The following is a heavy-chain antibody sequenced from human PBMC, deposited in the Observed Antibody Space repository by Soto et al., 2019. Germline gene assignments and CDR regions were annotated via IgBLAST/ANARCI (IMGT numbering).Heavy chain of an antibody. CDR1: GGSISSYY. D-gene: IGHD3-9*01. Sequence: QVQLQESGPGLVKPSETLSLTCTVSGGSISSYYWSWIRQPPGKGLVWIGYIYYSGSTNYNPPLKSRVNISVDTSKNQVSPKLSSVTAADTAVYYCARSTPRGYYDILTGYSTYLVAFDIWGQGTMVTVSS. J-gene: IGHJ3*02. V-gene: IGHV4-59*01. CDR3: ARSTPRGYYDILTGYSTYLVAFDI. CDR2: IYYSGST.